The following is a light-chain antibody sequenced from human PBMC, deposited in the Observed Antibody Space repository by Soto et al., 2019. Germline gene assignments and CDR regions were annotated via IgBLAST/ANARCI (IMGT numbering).Light chain of an antibody. J-gene: IGKJ4*01. V-gene: IGKV3-15*01. Sequence: EIVMTQSQATLSVSPGERATLSCRARQSVSSNLAWYQQKPGQAPRLLIYGAATRATGIPARFSGSGSGTEFTLTISSLQSEDFAVYYCQQYNNWPPLTFGGGTKGEIK. CDR3: QQYNNWPPLT. CDR1: QSVSSN. CDR2: GAA.